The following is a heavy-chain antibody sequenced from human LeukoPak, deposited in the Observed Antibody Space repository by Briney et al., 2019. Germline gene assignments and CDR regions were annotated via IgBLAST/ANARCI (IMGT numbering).Heavy chain of an antibody. Sequence: GGSLRLSCAVSGFSFSAHYMSWIRQAPGKGLEWISYISTTGDTIYYADSVKGRFTISGDDAKNSLYLQMNSLRVDDTAVYYCARISGSFYDYFDYWGQGALVSVSS. J-gene: IGHJ4*02. CDR1: GFSFSAHY. D-gene: IGHD3-22*01. CDR3: ARISGSFYDYFDY. CDR2: ISTTGDTI. V-gene: IGHV3-11*01.